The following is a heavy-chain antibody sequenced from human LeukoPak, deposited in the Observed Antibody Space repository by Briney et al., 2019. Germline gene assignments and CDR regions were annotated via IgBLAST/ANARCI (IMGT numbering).Heavy chain of an antibody. J-gene: IGHJ4*02. CDR2: ISSSSSYI. Sequence: GGSLRLSCAASGLTFSSYSMSWVRQAPGKGLEWVSSISSSSSYIYYADSVKGRFTISRDNAKNSLYLQMNSLRAEDTAVYYCARVGWELAYFDYWGQGPLVTVSS. V-gene: IGHV3-21*01. CDR3: ARVGWELAYFDY. D-gene: IGHD1-26*01. CDR1: GLTFSSYS.